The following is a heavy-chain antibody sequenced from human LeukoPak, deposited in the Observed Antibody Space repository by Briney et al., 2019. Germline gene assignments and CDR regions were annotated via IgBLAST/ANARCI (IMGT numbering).Heavy chain of an antibody. CDR2: ISGSGNFI. CDR1: GFTFGNFW. D-gene: IGHD3-16*01. CDR3: ARYDASADDY. J-gene: IGHJ4*02. Sequence: GGSLRLSCAASGFTFGNFWMNWVRQAPGKGLEWVSYISGSGNFIYYADSVKGRFTISRDNAKNSLYLQMNSLRVEDTAIYYCARYDASADDYWGQGTLVTVSS. V-gene: IGHV3-21*05.